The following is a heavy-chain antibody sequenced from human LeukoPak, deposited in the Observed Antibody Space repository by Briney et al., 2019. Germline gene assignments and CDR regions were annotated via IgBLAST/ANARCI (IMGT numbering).Heavy chain of an antibody. CDR3: ARGSGSYYRTLDAFDI. Sequence: GASVKVSCKASGYTFTSYCMHWVRQAPGQGLEWMGIINPSGGSTSYAQKFQGRVTMTRDTSTSTVYMELSSLRSEDTAVYYCARGSGSYYRTLDAFDIWGQGTMVTVSS. CDR1: GYTFTSYC. V-gene: IGHV1-46*01. J-gene: IGHJ3*02. CDR2: INPSGGST. D-gene: IGHD1-26*01.